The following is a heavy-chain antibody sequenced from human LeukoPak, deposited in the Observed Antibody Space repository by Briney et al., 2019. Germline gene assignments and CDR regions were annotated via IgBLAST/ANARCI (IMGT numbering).Heavy chain of an antibody. CDR2: IYHSGST. CDR1: GYSISSGYY. CDR3: ARSSPGIAPRWFDP. D-gene: IGHD6-13*01. V-gene: IGHV4-38-2*02. Sequence: SETLSLTCTVSGYSISSGYYWGWIRQPPGKGLEWIGSIYHSGSTYYNPSLKSRVTISVDTSKNQFSLKLSSVTAADTAVYYCARSSPGIAPRWFDPWGQGTLVTVSS. J-gene: IGHJ5*02.